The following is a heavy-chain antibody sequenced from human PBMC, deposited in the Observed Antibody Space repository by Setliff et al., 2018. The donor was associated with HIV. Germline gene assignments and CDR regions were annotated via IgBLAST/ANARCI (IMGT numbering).Heavy chain of an antibody. CDR3: ARDPYSSGWNEYLSYYSYYNMDA. V-gene: IGHV3-30*03. J-gene: IGHJ6*02. Sequence: PGGSLRLSCAASGFTFSDYGMHWVRQAPGKGLEWVALISYDGGNEYHADSVKGRFTISRDNSKDTLFLQMNSLRPEDTAIYYCARDPYSSGWNEYLSYYSYYNMDAWGQGTTVTVSS. D-gene: IGHD6-19*01. CDR2: ISYDGGNE. CDR1: GFTFSDYG.